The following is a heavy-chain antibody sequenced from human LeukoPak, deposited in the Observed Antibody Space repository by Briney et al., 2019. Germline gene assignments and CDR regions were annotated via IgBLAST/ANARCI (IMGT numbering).Heavy chain of an antibody. D-gene: IGHD5-18*01. CDR3: ARAGHPSDFYSYGLFDY. CDR1: GGSISSGDYY. Sequence: SETLSLTCTVSGGSISSGDYYRSWIRQPPGKGLEWIGYIYYSGSTYYNPSLKSRVTISVDTSKNQFSLKLSSVTAADTAVYYCARAGHPSDFYSYGLFDYWGQGTLVTVSS. J-gene: IGHJ4*02. V-gene: IGHV4-30-4*01. CDR2: IYYSGST.